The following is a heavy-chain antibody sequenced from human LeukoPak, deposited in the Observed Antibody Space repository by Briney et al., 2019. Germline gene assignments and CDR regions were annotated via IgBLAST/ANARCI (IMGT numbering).Heavy chain of an antibody. CDR3: ARDSTPIVVVVAATYYYGMDV. D-gene: IGHD2-15*01. CDR2: ISAYNGNT. Sequence: ASVKVSCKASGYTFTSYGISWVRQAPGQGLEWMGWISAYNGNTNYAQKHQGRVTMTTGTSTSTAYMELRSLRSDDTAVYYCARDSTPIVVVVAATYYYGMDVWGKGTTVTVSS. CDR1: GYTFTSYG. V-gene: IGHV1-18*04. J-gene: IGHJ6*04.